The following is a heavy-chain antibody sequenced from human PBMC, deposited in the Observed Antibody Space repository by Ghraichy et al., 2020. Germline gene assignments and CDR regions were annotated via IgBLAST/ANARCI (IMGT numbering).Heavy chain of an antibody. CDR2: IYHSGST. CDR1: GYSIGSGYY. Sequence: SQTLSLTCTVSGYSIGSGYYWGWIRQPPGKGLEWIGTIYHSGSTYYNPSLKSRVTISVDPSKNQFSLKLSSVTAADTAIYYCARDPGWDVDYWGQGTLVTVSS. V-gene: IGHV4-38-2*02. D-gene: IGHD1-26*01. CDR3: ARDPGWDVDY. J-gene: IGHJ4*02.